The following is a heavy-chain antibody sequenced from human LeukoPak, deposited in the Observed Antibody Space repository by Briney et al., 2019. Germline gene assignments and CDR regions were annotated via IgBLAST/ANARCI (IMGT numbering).Heavy chain of an antibody. J-gene: IGHJ4*02. Sequence: GGSLRLSCAASGFTFSSYAMSWVRQAPGKGLEWVSAISGSGGSIYYAGSVKGRFTISRDNSKNTLYLQMNSLRAEDTAVYYCAKVPVFYYYGSGSYLDYWGQGTLVTVSS. CDR2: ISGSGGSI. V-gene: IGHV3-23*01. D-gene: IGHD3-10*01. CDR3: AKVPVFYYYGSGSYLDY. CDR1: GFTFSSYA.